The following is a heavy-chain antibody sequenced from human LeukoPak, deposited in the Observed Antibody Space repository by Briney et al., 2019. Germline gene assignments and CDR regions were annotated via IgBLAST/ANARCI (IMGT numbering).Heavy chain of an antibody. D-gene: IGHD3-10*01. Sequence: SETLSLTCIVSGGSISNYYWNWIRQPAGKGLEWIGRIYSSGSTNYSPSLKSRVTMSLDTSKNQFSLKLSSVTAADTAVYYCARDAAVAGVDYWGQGTLVTVSS. V-gene: IGHV4-4*07. J-gene: IGHJ4*02. CDR2: IYSSGST. CDR1: GGSISNYY. CDR3: ARDAAVAGVDY.